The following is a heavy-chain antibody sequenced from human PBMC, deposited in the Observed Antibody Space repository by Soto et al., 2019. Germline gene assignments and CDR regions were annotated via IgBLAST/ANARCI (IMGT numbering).Heavy chain of an antibody. J-gene: IGHJ5*02. D-gene: IGHD3-10*01. V-gene: IGHV4-34*01. Sequence: SETLSLTCAVYGGSFSGYYWSWIRQPPGKGLEWIGEINHSGSTNYNPSLKSRVTISVDTSKNHFSLKLSSVTAADTAVYYCARGRSVLLWFGELLKGNWFDPWGQGTLVT. CDR2: INHSGST. CDR1: GGSFSGYY. CDR3: ARGRSVLLWFGELLKGNWFDP.